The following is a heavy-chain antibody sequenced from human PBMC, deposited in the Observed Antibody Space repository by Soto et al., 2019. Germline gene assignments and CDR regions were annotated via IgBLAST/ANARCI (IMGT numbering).Heavy chain of an antibody. Sequence: SETLSLTCTVSGGSISSYYWSWIRQPPGKGLEWIGYIYYSGSTNYNPSLKSRVTISVDTSKNQFSLKLSSVTAADTAVYYCARDRRIEAGRDNTYSPGRDAWGQGTTVTVS. CDR3: ARDRRIEAGRDNTYSPGRDA. CDR1: GGSISSYY. CDR2: IYYSGST. J-gene: IGHJ6*02. D-gene: IGHD2-15*01. V-gene: IGHV4-59*01.